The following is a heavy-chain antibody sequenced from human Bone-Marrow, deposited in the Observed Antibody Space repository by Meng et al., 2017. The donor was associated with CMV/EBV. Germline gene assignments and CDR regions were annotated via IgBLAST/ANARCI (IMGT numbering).Heavy chain of an antibody. J-gene: IGHJ6*04. CDR1: GYTFTSYG. D-gene: IGHD5-18*01. V-gene: IGHV1-18*01. CDR2: ISAYNGNT. Sequence: ASVKVSCKASGYTFTSYGISWVRQAPGQGLEWMGWISAYNGNTNYAQKLQGRVTMTTDTSTSTAYMELSSLRSEDTAVYYCARDQGYSYGVYYYYYAMDVWGEGTTVAVSS. CDR3: ARDQGYSYGVYYYYYAMDV.